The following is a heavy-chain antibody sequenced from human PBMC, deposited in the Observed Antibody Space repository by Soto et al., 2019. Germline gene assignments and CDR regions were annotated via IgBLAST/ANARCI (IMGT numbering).Heavy chain of an antibody. CDR2: IIPIFGTA. CDR1: GGTFSSYA. Sequence: ASVKVSCKASGGTFSSYAISWVRQAPGQGLEWMGGIIPIFGTANYAQKFQGRVTITADESTSTAYMELSSLRSEDTAVYYCARVGGWLKTNWFDSWGQGTLVTVSS. D-gene: IGHD5-12*01. J-gene: IGHJ5*01. V-gene: IGHV1-69*13. CDR3: ARVGGWLKTNWFDS.